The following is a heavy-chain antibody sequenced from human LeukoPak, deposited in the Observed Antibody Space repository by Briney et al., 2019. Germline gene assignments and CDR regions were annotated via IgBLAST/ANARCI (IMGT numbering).Heavy chain of an antibody. CDR1: GFTFNNFA. V-gene: IGHV3-23*01. CDR2: ISGSGARS. J-gene: IGHJ4*02. Sequence: GGSLRLSCAASGFTFNNFAMNWVRQAPGKGLEWVSRISGSGARSHYADSVKGRLTISRDNSKKTLYLQMNSLRAEDTAVYYCARGPKVPAPTYYFDYWGQGTLVTVSS. CDR3: ARGPKVPAPTYYFDY. D-gene: IGHD2-2*01.